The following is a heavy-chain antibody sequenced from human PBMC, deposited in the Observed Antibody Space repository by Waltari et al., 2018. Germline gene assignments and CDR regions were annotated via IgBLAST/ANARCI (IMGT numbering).Heavy chain of an antibody. J-gene: IGHJ5*02. V-gene: IGHV4-59*11. Sequence: QVQLQESGPGLVKPSETLSLTCTVSGGSISSHYWSWIRQPPGKGLEWIGYIYYSGSTNYNPSLKSRVTISVDTSKNQFSLKLSSVTAADTAVYYCARGPLNFDPWGQGTLVTVSS. CDR3: ARGPLNFDP. CDR1: GGSISSHY. CDR2: IYYSGST.